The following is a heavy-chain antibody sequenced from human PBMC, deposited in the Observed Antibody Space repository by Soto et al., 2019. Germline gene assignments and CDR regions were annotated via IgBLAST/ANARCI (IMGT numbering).Heavy chain of an antibody. V-gene: IGHV3-23*01. Sequence: GGSLRVSCAVSGFSFGTYTVNWVRQAPGMGLEWVSGLSDSVGTTHYAYSVRGRFTISRDKSKNTLYLQMNNLRAEDTAVYYCAKHLIGGRLQSPFDRWGKGTQVTVS. CDR1: GFSFGTYT. CDR3: AKHLIGGRLQSPFDR. D-gene: IGHD3-22*01. J-gene: IGHJ4*02. CDR2: LSDSVGTT.